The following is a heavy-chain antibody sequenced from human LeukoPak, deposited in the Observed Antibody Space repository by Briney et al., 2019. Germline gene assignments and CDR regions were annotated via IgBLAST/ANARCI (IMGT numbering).Heavy chain of an antibody. CDR1: GGSISSSAYH. V-gene: IGHV4-31*03. Sequence: PSQTLSLTCSVSGGSISSSAYHWSWFRQHPGKGLEWIGYIYYTGRTYYSPSLKSRVTISLDTSKNQFSLKLSYVTAADTAVYYCAKTVFLSGWHSDYWGQGTQVTVSS. CDR3: AKTVFLSGWHSDY. D-gene: IGHD3-3*01. CDR2: IYYTGRT. J-gene: IGHJ4*02.